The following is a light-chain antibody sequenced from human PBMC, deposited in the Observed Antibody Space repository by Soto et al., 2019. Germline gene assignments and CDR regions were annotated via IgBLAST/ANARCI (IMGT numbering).Light chain of an antibody. J-gene: IGKJ5*01. CDR3: QQYGSSPPSVT. CDR1: QSVSSSY. V-gene: IGKV3-20*01. CDR2: DAF. Sequence: EIVLTQSPGTLSLSPGERATLSCRASQSVSSSYLAWYQQKPGQAPRLLIYDAFSRATGIPDRFSGSGSGTDFTLTISRLEPEDFAVYYCQQYGSSPPSVTFGQGTRLEIK.